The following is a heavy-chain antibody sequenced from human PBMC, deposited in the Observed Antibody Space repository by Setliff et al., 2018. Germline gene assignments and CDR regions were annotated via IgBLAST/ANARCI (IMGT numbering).Heavy chain of an antibody. Sequence: PGESLKISCKGSGYSFTNSWIGWVRQMPGKGLEWMGIIYPGDSDTRYSPSFQGQVTISADKSINTAYLQWISLKASDTAMYYCARHRTPNGFGFHNWFDPWGQGTLVTVSS. D-gene: IGHD2-8*01. J-gene: IGHJ5*02. V-gene: IGHV5-51*01. CDR2: IYPGDSDT. CDR1: GYSFTNSW. CDR3: ARHRTPNGFGFHNWFDP.